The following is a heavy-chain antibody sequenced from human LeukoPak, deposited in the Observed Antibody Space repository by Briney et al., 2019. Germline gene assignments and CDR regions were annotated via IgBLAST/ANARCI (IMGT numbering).Heavy chain of an antibody. J-gene: IGHJ4*02. CDR2: ISWDGGST. V-gene: IGHV3-43*01. CDR3: AKDADIAVAYYFDY. CDR1: GFTFDDYT. D-gene: IGHD6-19*01. Sequence: GGSLRLSCAASGFTFDDYTMHWVRQAPGKGRGWVSLISWDGGSTYYADSVKGRFTISRDNSKNSLYLQMNSLRTEDTALYYCAKDADIAVAYYFDYWGQGTLVTVSS.